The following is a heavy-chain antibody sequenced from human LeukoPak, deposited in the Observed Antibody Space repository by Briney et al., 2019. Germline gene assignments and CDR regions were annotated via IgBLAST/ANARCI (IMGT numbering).Heavy chain of an antibody. CDR1: GFTFSKYG. V-gene: IGHV3-33*01. Sequence: GGSLRLSCAASGFTFSKYGINWVRQAPGKGLEWVAIIWYDGSNKYFADSVMGRFTISKDNSKNTVYLQMNSLRIEDTAVYYCARAGIGNALDPWGQGTQVTASS. CDR2: IWYDGSNK. D-gene: IGHD2-2*01. CDR3: ARAGIGNALDP. J-gene: IGHJ5*02.